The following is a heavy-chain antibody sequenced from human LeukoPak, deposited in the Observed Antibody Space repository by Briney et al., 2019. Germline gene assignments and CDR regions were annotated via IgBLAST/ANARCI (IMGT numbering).Heavy chain of an antibody. D-gene: IGHD4-17*01. CDR1: GGSFSGYY. CDR2: TNHSGST. CDR3: ARGVATVKN. V-gene: IGHV4-34*01. J-gene: IGHJ4*02. Sequence: SETLSLTCAVYGGSFSGYYWSWIRQPPGKGLEWIGETNHSGSTNYNPSLKSRVTISVDTSKNQFSLKLSSVTAAGTAVYYCARGVATVKNWGQGTLVTVSS.